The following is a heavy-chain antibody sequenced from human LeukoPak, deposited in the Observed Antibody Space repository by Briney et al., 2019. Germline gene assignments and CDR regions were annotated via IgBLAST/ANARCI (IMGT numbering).Heavy chain of an antibody. Sequence: KPSETLSLTCTVSGGSFSTYYWSWIRQPPGKGLEWIGYIYYSGSTDYNPSLKSRVTMAVDTSKNQFSLKVSSVTAADTAVYYCARAGNNWSFDYWGQGTLVTVSS. V-gene: IGHV4-59*01. J-gene: IGHJ4*02. CDR3: ARAGNNWSFDY. CDR2: IYYSGST. D-gene: IGHD1-1*01. CDR1: GGSFSTYY.